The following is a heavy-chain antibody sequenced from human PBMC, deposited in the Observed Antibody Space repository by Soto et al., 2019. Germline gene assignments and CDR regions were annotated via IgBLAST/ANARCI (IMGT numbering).Heavy chain of an antibody. CDR1: GYTFPSSG. CDR3: ARDYGFGELFDP. CDR2: ISAYNGTT. D-gene: IGHD3-10*01. J-gene: IGHJ5*02. V-gene: IGHV1-18*01. Sequence: QVQLVQSGAEVKKPGASVKVSCKASGYTFPSSGLSWVRPAPGQGLAWMGWISAYNGTTNYAQKLQGRVTMTTDTSTSTAYMELRSMGSDDTAGYYCARDYGFGELFDPWGQGTRVTVSS.